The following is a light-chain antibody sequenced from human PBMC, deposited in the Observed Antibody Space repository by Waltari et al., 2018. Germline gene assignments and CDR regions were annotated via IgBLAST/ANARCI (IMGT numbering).Light chain of an antibody. CDR2: DVS. CDR3: SSESSDKVVL. J-gene: IGLJ3*02. Sequence: QSALTQPASVSGSPGQSVSISCTGTSRDVGDSKSVSWFQDRPGQGPKVIIYDVSDRPSGVPARFSGSKSGNTASLAISGLQAEDEADYYCSSESSDKVVLFGGGTKVTVL. V-gene: IGLV2-14*03. CDR1: SRDVGDSKS.